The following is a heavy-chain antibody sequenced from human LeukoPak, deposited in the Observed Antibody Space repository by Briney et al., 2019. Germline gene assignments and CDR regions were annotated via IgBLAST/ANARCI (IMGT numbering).Heavy chain of an antibody. CDR3: ARASGSYFSPAFDY. Sequence: SETLSLTCTVSGGSISSSSYYWGWIRQPPGKGLEWIGSIYYSGSTYYNPSLKSRVTISVDTSKNQFSLKLSSVTAADTAVYYCARASGSYFSPAFDYWGQGTLVTVSS. CDR2: IYYSGST. V-gene: IGHV4-39*07. J-gene: IGHJ4*02. D-gene: IGHD1-26*01. CDR1: GGSISSSSYY.